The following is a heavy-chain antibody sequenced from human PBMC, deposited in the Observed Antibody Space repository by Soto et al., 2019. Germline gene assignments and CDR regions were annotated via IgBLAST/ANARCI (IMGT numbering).Heavy chain of an antibody. J-gene: IGHJ4*02. V-gene: IGHV1-24*01. D-gene: IGHD3-22*01. Sequence: ASVKVSCKVSGYTLTELSMHWVRQAPGKGLEWMGGFDPEDGETIYAQKFQGRVTMTEDTSTDTAYMELSSLRSEDTAVYYCATGGYYDSSGYYYEDYWGQGTLVTVSS. CDR2: FDPEDGET. CDR1: GYTLTELS. CDR3: ATGGYYDSSGYYYEDY.